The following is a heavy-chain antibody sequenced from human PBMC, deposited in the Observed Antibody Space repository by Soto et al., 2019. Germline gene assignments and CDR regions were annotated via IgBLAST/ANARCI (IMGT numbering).Heavy chain of an antibody. J-gene: IGHJ4*01. CDR1: GFTFSSYG. CDR3: AKDGWRLRPLMPRAY. Sequence: QVQLVESGGGVVQPGRSLRLSCAASGFTFSSYGMHWVRQAPGKGLEWVAVISYDGSNKYYADSVKGRFTISIDNSKNTLYLQMNILRAEDTAVYYCAKDGWRLRPLMPRAYWGHGTLVTVSS. CDR2: ISYDGSNK. D-gene: IGHD5-12*01. V-gene: IGHV3-30*18.